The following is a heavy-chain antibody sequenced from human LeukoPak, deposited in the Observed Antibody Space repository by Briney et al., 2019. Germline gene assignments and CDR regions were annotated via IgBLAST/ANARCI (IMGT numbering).Heavy chain of an antibody. Sequence: GGSLRLSCAASGFTFSSYAMSWVRQAPGKGLEWVSAISGSGGSTYCADSVKGRFTISRDNSKNTLYLQMNSLRAEDTAVYYCAKDRGSSSSTGEYFDYWGQGTLVTVSS. CDR3: AKDRGSSSSTGEYFDY. D-gene: IGHD6-6*01. CDR1: GFTFSSYA. V-gene: IGHV3-23*01. J-gene: IGHJ4*02. CDR2: ISGSGGST.